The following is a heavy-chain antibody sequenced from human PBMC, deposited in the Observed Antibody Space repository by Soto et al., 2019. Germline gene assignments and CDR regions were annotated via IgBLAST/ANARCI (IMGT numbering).Heavy chain of an antibody. Sequence: ASVKVSCKASGYTFTSYVISWVRQAPGQGLVWMGWISPYNGNTNYAQKLQGRVTMTTDTSTSTAYMELRSLRSDDTAVYYCAREDWVVVPADYYGMDVWGQGTTVTVSS. CDR3: AREDWVVVPADYYGMDV. V-gene: IGHV1-18*01. J-gene: IGHJ6*02. CDR2: ISPYNGNT. D-gene: IGHD2-2*01. CDR1: GYTFTSYV.